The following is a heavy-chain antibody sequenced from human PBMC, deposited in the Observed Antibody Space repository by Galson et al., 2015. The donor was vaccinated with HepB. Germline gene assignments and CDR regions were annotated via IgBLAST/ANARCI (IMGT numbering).Heavy chain of an antibody. CDR2: ISYDGSNK. D-gene: IGHD5-18*01. J-gene: IGHJ4*02. CDR3: AKELVPLWIQLWSAGGVKDY. Sequence: SLRLSCAASGFTFSSYGMHWVRQAPGKGLEWVAVISYDGSNKYYADSVKGRFTISRDNSKNTLYLQMNSLRAEDTAVYYCAKELVPLWIQLWSAGGVKDYWGQGTLVTVSS. CDR1: GFTFSSYG. V-gene: IGHV3-30*18.